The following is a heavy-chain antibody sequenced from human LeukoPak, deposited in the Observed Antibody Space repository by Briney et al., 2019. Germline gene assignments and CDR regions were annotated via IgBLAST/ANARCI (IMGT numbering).Heavy chain of an antibody. D-gene: IGHD6-13*01. V-gene: IGHV1-3*01. CDR1: GYTFTIYA. CDR3: ARVVAAAGGYYYYYGMDV. Sequence: ASVKVSCKASGYTFTIYAMHWVRQAPGQRLEWMGWINAGNGNTKYSQKFQGRVTITRDTSASTAYMELSSLRSEDTAVYYCARVVAAAGGYYYYYGMDVWGQGTTVTVSS. CDR2: INAGNGNT. J-gene: IGHJ6*02.